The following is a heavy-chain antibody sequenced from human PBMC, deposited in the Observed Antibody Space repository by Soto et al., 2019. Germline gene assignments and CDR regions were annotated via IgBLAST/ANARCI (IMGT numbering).Heavy chain of an antibody. CDR3: ARLGCGIVATKCVDY. Sequence: GGSLRLSCAASGFTFSDYYMGWIRQAPGKGLEWVSYISSSGSTIYYADSVKGRFTISRDNAKNSLYLQMNSLRAEDTAVYYCARLGCGIVATKCVDYWGQGTLVTVSS. CDR2: ISSSGSTI. J-gene: IGHJ4*02. D-gene: IGHD5-12*01. CDR1: GFTFSDYY. V-gene: IGHV3-11*01.